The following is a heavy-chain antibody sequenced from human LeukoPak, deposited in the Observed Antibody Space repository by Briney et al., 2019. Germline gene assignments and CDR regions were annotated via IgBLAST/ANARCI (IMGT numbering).Heavy chain of an antibody. J-gene: IGHJ4*02. CDR1: GFTFRNYW. Sequence: PGGSLRLSCAGSGFTFRNYWMNWVRHAPGKGLEWVANIKEDESEKYYVDSVKGRFTVSRDNANNSLYLQRNSLRADDTAVYYCARGGPTMETDYGGQGTLVTVS. CDR3: ARGGPTMETDY. V-gene: IGHV3-7*01. D-gene: IGHD5-24*01. CDR2: IKEDESEK.